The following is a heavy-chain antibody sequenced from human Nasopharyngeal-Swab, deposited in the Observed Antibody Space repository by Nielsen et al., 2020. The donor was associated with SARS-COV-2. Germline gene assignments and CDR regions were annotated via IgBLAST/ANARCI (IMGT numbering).Heavy chain of an antibody. V-gene: IGHV3-9*01. J-gene: IGHJ6*02. CDR2: ISWNSGSI. CDR1: GFTFDDYA. Sequence: GGFLRLSCAASGFTFDDYAMHWVRQAPGKGLEWVSGISWNSGSIGYADSVKGRFTISRDNAKNSLYLQMNSLRAEDTALYCCAKDTTPLYSSSSVPYYYGMDVWGQGTTVTVSS. D-gene: IGHD6-6*01. CDR3: AKDTTPLYSSSSVPYYYGMDV.